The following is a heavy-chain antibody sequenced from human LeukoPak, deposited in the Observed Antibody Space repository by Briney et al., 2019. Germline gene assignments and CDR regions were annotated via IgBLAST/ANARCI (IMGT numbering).Heavy chain of an antibody. V-gene: IGHV4-59*01. CDR1: SGSFSGYY. D-gene: IGHD2-15*01. J-gene: IGHJ4*02. CDR3: ARLYCSGGSCFEYY. CDR2: ISYSGST. Sequence: SETLSLTCAVYSGSFSGYYWSWIRQPPGKGLEWIGYISYSGSTKYNPSLKSRGTISVDTSKNHFSMKLSSVTAADTAVYYCARLYCSGGSCFEYYWGQGTLVTVSS.